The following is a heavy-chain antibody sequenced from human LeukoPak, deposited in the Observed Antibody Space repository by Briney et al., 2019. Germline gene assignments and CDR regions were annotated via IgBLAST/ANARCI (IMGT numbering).Heavy chain of an antibody. J-gene: IGHJ4*02. CDR1: GFTFDDYA. Sequence: GGSLRLSCAASGFTFDDYAMHWVRQAPGKGLEWVSGISWNSGSIGYADSAKGRFTISRDNAKNSLYLQMSSLRAEDTALYYCAKDGDYDILTGVYYFDYWGQGTLVTVSS. CDR2: ISWNSGSI. CDR3: AKDGDYDILTGVYYFDY. D-gene: IGHD3-9*01. V-gene: IGHV3-9*01.